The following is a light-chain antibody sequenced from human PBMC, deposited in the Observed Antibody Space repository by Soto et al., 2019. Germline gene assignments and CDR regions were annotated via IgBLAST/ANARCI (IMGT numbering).Light chain of an antibody. V-gene: IGKV1-39*01. CDR2: MAF. CDR3: QQSYSTPIT. J-gene: IGKJ5*01. CDR1: QSISSW. Sequence: DIQMTQSPSTLSASVGDRVTITCRASQSISSWLAWYQQKPGKAPKLLIYMAFTLQSGVPSRFSGSGSGTDFTLTISSLQPEDFASYYCQQSYSTPITFGQGTRLEIK.